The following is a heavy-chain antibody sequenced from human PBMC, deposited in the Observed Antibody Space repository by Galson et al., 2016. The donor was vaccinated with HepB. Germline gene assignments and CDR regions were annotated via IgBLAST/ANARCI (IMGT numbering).Heavy chain of an antibody. CDR1: GGSTRSGSHY. J-gene: IGHJ4*02. CDR2: IYHSGGT. V-gene: IGHV4-39*01. CDR3: ATIPCNSDTTGPMFDS. D-gene: IGHD3-22*01. Sequence: ETLSLTCDVSGGSTRSGSHYWAWVRQPPGTGLEWIGSIYHSGGTYYNPSHTSRVTISVDTSKNQFSLKMTSVTAADPAVYYCATIPCNSDTTGPMFDSWGQGTLVSVSS.